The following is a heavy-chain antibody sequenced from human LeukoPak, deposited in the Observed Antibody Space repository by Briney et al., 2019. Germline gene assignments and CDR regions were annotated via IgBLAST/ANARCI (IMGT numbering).Heavy chain of an antibody. D-gene: IGHD4-17*01. Sequence: ASVKVSCKASGYTFTAYYMNWVRQAPGQGLEWMGWFNPNGGGTNYAQKFQGRLIMTRDTSISTADMELSRLTSDDTAVYYCARQMSTVTPIDFWGQGTLVTVSS. CDR2: FNPNGGGT. CDR3: ARQMSTVTPIDF. J-gene: IGHJ4*02. CDR1: GYTFTAYY. V-gene: IGHV1-2*02.